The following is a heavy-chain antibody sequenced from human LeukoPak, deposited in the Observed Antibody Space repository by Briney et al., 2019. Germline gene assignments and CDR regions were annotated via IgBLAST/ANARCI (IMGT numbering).Heavy chain of an antibody. CDR2: IYHSGST. D-gene: IGHD3-10*01. Sequence: SETLSLTCAVSGGSISSSNWWSWVRQPPGKGLEWIGEIYHSGSTNYNPSLKSRVTISVDKSKNQFSLKLSSVTAADTAVYYCARVGGEVRGVSWFDPWGQGTLVTVSS. J-gene: IGHJ5*02. CDR1: GGSISSSNW. V-gene: IGHV4-4*02. CDR3: ARVGGEVRGVSWFDP.